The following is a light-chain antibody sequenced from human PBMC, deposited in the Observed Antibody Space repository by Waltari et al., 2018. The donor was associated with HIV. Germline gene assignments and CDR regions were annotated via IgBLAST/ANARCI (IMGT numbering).Light chain of an antibody. Sequence: QSALTQPASVSGSPGQSITISCTGTSSDVGGYNFVSWYQQYPGKAPKLMIYEVSNRPSGVSDRFSGSKSANTASLTISGLRAEDEADYYCALYMSAKTHYVFGSGTRVTVL. CDR3: ALYMSAKTHYV. V-gene: IGLV2-14*01. CDR1: SSDVGGYNF. J-gene: IGLJ1*01. CDR2: EVS.